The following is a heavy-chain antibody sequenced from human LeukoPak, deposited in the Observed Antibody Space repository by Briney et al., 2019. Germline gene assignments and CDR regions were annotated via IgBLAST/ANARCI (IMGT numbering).Heavy chain of an antibody. V-gene: IGHV4-34*01. D-gene: IGHD5-12*01. J-gene: IGHJ4*02. Sequence: SETLSLTCTVSGGSISIYYWSWIRQPPGKGLEWIGEINHSGSTNYNPSLKSRVTISVDTSKNQFSLKLSSVTAADTAVYYCARALSGYDAFDYWGQGTLVTVSS. CDR3: ARALSGYDAFDY. CDR1: GGSISIYY. CDR2: INHSGST.